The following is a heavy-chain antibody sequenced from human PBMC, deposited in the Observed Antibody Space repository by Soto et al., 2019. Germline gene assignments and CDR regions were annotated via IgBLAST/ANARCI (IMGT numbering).Heavy chain of an antibody. V-gene: IGHV4-30-2*01. CDR3: GRSIAARRLHSFDI. J-gene: IGHJ3*02. CDR1: GDSISSGSYS. D-gene: IGHD6-6*01. Sequence: QLQLQESGSGLVKPSQTLSLTCTVSGDSISSGSYSWSWIRQPPGKGLEWIGYIYQSGNTYYNPSRQSRVTISLGRAKNQFSLKPSSVTAADTALYYCGRSIAARRLHSFDIWGRGTMVTVSS. CDR2: IYQSGNT.